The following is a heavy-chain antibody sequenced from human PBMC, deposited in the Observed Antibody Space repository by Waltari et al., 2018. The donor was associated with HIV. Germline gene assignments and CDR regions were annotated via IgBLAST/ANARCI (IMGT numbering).Heavy chain of an antibody. J-gene: IGHJ5*02. V-gene: IGHV3-21*02. CDR1: GFTFKTFR. D-gene: IGHD6-6*01. CDR2: ISSSGNFK. Sequence: EVQLVESGGGAVKPGESLRLSRVTPGFTFKTFRMNWFRQAPGKGPEWVSSISSSGNFKHYADSVKGRFTISRDNAENSLYLQMNGLRAEDTAIYYCARDSRGSTWSLNWFDPWGQGTLVTVSS. CDR3: ARDSRGSTWSLNWFDP.